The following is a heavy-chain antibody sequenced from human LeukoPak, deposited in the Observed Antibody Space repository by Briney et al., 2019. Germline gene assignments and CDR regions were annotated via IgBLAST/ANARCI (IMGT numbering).Heavy chain of an antibody. CDR1: GLTFSSYG. D-gene: IGHD5-18*01. CDR3: AKVGYSYGPYYFDY. Sequence: GGSLRLSCAASGLTFSSYGMHWVRQAPGKGLEWVAFIRYDGSNKYYADSVKGRFTISRDNSKNTLYLQMNSLRAEDTAVYYCAKVGYSYGPYYFDYWGQGTLVTVSS. V-gene: IGHV3-30*02. CDR2: IRYDGSNK. J-gene: IGHJ4*02.